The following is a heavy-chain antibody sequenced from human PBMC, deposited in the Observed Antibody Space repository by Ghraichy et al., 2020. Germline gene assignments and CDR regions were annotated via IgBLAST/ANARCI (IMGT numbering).Heavy chain of an antibody. CDR3: AKGTTSVVVVAANDY. CDR2: ISGSGGST. CDR1: GFTFSSYA. J-gene: IGHJ4*02. D-gene: IGHD2-15*01. Sequence: GGSLRLSCAASGFTFSSYAMSWVRQAPGKGLEWVSAISGSGGSTYYADSVKGRFTISRDNSKNTLYLQMNSLRAEDTAVYYCAKGTTSVVVVAANDYWGQGTLVTVSS. V-gene: IGHV3-23*01.